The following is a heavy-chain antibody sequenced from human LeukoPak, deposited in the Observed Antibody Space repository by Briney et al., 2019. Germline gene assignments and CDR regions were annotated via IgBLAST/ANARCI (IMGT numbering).Heavy chain of an antibody. CDR2: IYNSGST. V-gene: IGHV4-59*01. Sequence: SETLSLTCTVSGGSISNYYWSWIRQPPGKGLEWIGYIYNSGSTNYNPSLKSRVTISVDTSRNQFSLKLNSVTAADTAIYYCARGYSGYDIGGHWGQGTLVTVSS. CDR1: GGSISNYY. J-gene: IGHJ4*02. D-gene: IGHD5-12*01. CDR3: ARGYSGYDIGGH.